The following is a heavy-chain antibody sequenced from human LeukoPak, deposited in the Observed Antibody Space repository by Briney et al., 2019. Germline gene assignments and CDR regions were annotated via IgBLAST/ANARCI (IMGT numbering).Heavy chain of an antibody. CDR1: GFTFSSYA. CDR2: ISYDGSNK. Sequence: GGSLRLSCAASGFTFSSYAMHWVRQAPGKGLEWVAVISYDGSNKYYADFVKGRFTISRDNSKNTLYLQMNSLRAEDTAVYYCASDDTSSSWGLGAFDIWGQGTMVTVSS. V-gene: IGHV3-30-3*01. J-gene: IGHJ3*02. D-gene: IGHD6-13*01. CDR3: ASDDTSSSWGLGAFDI.